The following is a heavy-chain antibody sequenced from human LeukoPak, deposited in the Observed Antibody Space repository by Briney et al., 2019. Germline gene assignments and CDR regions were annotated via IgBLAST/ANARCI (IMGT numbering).Heavy chain of an antibody. V-gene: IGHV4-34*01. Sequence: PSETLSLTCAVYGGSFSGYYWSWIRQPPGKGLEWIGEINHSGSTNYNPSLKSRVTIPVDTSKNQFSLKLSSVTAADTAVYYCARLVDTAMVVYFDYWGQGTLVTVSS. CDR2: INHSGST. CDR1: GGSFSGYY. CDR3: ARLVDTAMVVYFDY. D-gene: IGHD5-18*01. J-gene: IGHJ4*02.